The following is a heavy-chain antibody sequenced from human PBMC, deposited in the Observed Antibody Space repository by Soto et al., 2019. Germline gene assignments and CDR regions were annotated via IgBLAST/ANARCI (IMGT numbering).Heavy chain of an antibody. CDR3: ARGTTVTTEYYYYYMDV. CDR1: GYTFTSYG. Sequence: ASVKVSCKASGYTFTSYGISWVRQAPGQGLEWMGWISAYNGNTNYAQKLQGRVTMTTDTSTSKAYMELRSLRSDDTAVYYCARGTTVTTEYYYYYMDVWGKGTTVTVSS. D-gene: IGHD4-17*01. J-gene: IGHJ6*03. V-gene: IGHV1-18*01. CDR2: ISAYNGNT.